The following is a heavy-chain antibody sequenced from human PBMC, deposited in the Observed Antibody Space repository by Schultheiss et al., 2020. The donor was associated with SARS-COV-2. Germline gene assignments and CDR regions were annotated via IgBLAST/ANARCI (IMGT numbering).Heavy chain of an antibody. Sequence: GGSLRLSCAASGFTFSSYAMHWVRQAPGKGLEWVAVISYDGSNKYYADSVKGRFTISRDNSKNTLYLQMNSLRAEDTAVYYCARSPPLFSSGWYAFIDYWGQGTLVTVSS. D-gene: IGHD6-19*01. J-gene: IGHJ4*02. CDR3: ARSPPLFSSGWYAFIDY. CDR2: ISYDGSNK. CDR1: GFTFSSYA. V-gene: IGHV3-30*01.